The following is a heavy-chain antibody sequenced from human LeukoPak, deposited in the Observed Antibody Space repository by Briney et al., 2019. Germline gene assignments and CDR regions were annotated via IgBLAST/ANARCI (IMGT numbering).Heavy chain of an antibody. V-gene: IGHV4-61*02. CDR1: GASISSGSYY. CDR3: ATTSMVRGVVDY. CDR2: IYTSGST. Sequence: SQTLSLTCTVSGASISSGSYYWSWIRQPAGKGLEWIGRIYTSGSTNYIPSLKSRVTISVDTSKNQFSLKLSSVTAADTAVYYCATTSMVRGVVDYWGQGTLVTVSS. D-gene: IGHD3-10*01. J-gene: IGHJ4*02.